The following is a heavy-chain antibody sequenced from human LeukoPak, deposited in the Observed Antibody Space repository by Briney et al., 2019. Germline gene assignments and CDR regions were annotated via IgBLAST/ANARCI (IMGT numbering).Heavy chain of an antibody. CDR3: AKEHTYYYDSGGYSYFDY. D-gene: IGHD3-22*01. Sequence: GGPLRLSCAASGFTFDDYAMHWVRQAPGKGLEWVSGISWNSGSIGYADSVKGRFTISRDNAKNSLYLQMNSLRAEDMALYYCAKEHTYYYDSGGYSYFDYWGQGTLVTVSS. V-gene: IGHV3-9*03. CDR1: GFTFDDYA. J-gene: IGHJ4*02. CDR2: ISWNSGSI.